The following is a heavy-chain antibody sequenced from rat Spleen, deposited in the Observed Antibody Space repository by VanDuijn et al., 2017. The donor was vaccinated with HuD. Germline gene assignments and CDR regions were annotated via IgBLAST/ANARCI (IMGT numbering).Heavy chain of an antibody. J-gene: IGHJ1*01. CDR1: GFTFSRFP. D-gene: IGHD1-12*02. CDR2: ISSSGSDT. Sequence: EVQLVESGGGLVQSGRSLKLSCEASGFTFSRFPLAWVRQAPTKGLEWVATISSSGSDTYYRDSVKGRFTISRYNAESTLYLQLNSLRSEDTATYYCAKDGPIYYYDVIYYPYWYFDFWGPGTMVTLSS. CDR3: AKDGPIYYYDVIYYPYWYFDF. V-gene: IGHV5-46*01.